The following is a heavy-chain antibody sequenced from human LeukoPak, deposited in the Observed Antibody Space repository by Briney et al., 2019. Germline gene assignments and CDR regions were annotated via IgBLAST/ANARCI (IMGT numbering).Heavy chain of an antibody. CDR2: IYQSGST. D-gene: IGHD3-22*01. J-gene: IGHJ4*02. CDR3: ARVETYYYDSSGYYWGGFDY. CDR1: GYSISSGYY. V-gene: IGHV4-38-2*02. Sequence: SEALSLTCTVSGYSISSGYYWGWIRQPPGKGLEWIGSIYQSGSTYYNPSLQSRVTISLDTSKNQFSLKLSSVTAADTAVYYCARVETYYYDSSGYYWGGFDYWGQGTLVTVSS.